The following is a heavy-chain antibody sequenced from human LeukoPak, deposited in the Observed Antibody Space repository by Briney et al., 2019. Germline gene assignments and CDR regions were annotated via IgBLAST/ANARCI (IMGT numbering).Heavy chain of an antibody. D-gene: IGHD6-13*01. V-gene: IGHV4-39*07. CDR3: ARDSSIAAAGNY. CDR1: GGSISSSSYY. J-gene: IGHJ4*02. Sequence: PSETLSPTCTVSGGSISSSSYYWGWIRQPPGKGLEWIGSIYYSGSTYYNPSLKSRVTISVDTSKNQFSLKLSSVTAADTAVYYCARDSSIAAAGNYWGQGTLVTVSS. CDR2: IYYSGST.